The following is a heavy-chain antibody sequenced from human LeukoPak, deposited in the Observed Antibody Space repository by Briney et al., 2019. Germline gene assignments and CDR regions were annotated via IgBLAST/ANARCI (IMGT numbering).Heavy chain of an antibody. CDR1: GFTFSDYY. Sequence: PGGSLRLPCAASGFTFSDYYMSWIRQAPGKGLEWVSYISSSGSTIYYADSVKGRFTISRDNAKNSLYLQMNSLRAEDTAVYYCVREARYCSSTSCSRVDYWGQGTLVTVSS. V-gene: IGHV3-11*01. CDR3: VREARYCSSTSCSRVDY. D-gene: IGHD2-2*01. CDR2: ISSSGSTI. J-gene: IGHJ4*02.